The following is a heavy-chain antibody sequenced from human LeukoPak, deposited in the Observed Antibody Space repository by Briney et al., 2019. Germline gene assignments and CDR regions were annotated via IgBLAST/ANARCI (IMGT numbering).Heavy chain of an antibody. Sequence: SETLSLTCTVSGGSISSGGYYWSWIRQHPGKGLEWIGYIYYSGSTYYNPSLKSRVTISVDTSKNQSSLKLSSVTAADTAVYYCAREREGRRGYSYGYFDYWGQGTLVTVSS. CDR1: GGSISSGGYY. CDR2: IYYSGST. V-gene: IGHV4-31*03. CDR3: AREREGRRGYSYGYFDY. D-gene: IGHD5-18*01. J-gene: IGHJ4*02.